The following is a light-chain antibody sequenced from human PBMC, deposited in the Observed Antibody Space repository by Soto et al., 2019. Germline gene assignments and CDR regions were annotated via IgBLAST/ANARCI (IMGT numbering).Light chain of an antibody. CDR1: SSDVGGFNY. CDR2: EVS. V-gene: IGLV2-14*01. Sequence: QSALTQPASVSGSPGQSITISCTGTSSDVGGFNYVSWYQQHPGKAPKLMIYEVSNRPSGVSNRFSGSKSGNTASLTISGLQAEDEADYYCSSYTSKRTLVVFGGRTQLTVL. J-gene: IGLJ2*01. CDR3: SSYTSKRTLVV.